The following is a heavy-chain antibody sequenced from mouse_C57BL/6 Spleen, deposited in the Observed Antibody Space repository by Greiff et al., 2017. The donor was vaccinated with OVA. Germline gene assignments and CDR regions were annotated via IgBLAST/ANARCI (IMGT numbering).Heavy chain of an antibody. Sequence: QVQLQQPGAELVRPGSSVKLSCKASGYTFTSYWMHWVKQRPIQGLEWIGNIDPSDSETHYNQKFKDKATLTVDKSSSTAYIQLSSLTSEDSAVYYCARDYYYGSSWFAYWGQGTLVTVSA. CDR2: IDPSDSET. J-gene: IGHJ3*01. D-gene: IGHD1-1*01. CDR1: GYTFTSYW. CDR3: ARDYYYGSSWFAY. V-gene: IGHV1-52*01.